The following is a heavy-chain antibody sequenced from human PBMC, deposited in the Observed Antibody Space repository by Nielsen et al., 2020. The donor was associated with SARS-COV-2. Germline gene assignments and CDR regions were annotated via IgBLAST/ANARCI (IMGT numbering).Heavy chain of an antibody. CDR1: GFSLSTSGMC. J-gene: IGHJ4*02. D-gene: IGHD2-15*01. Sequence: SGPTLVQPTQTRTLTCTFSGFSLSTSGMCVSWIRQPPGKALEWLARIDWDDDKYYSTSLKTRLTISKDTSKIQVVLTMTNMDPVDTATYYCARATPCYQTYYFDYWGQGTLVTVSS. CDR3: ARATPCYQTYYFDY. V-gene: IGHV2-70*11. CDR2: IDWDDDK.